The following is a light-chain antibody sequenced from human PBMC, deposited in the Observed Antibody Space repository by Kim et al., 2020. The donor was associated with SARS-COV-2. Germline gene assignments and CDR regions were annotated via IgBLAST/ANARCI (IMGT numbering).Light chain of an antibody. V-gene: IGKV4-1*01. CDR2: WAS. J-gene: IGKJ2*01. Sequence: DIVMTQSPDSLAVSLGERATINCKSSQSVLYSSNNKNYLAWYQQKPGQPPKLLIYWASTRESGVSDRFSGSGSGTDFTLTISSLQAEDVAVSHCQQYYGIPYTFGQGTKLEI. CDR1: QSVLYSSNNKNY. CDR3: QQYYGIPYT.